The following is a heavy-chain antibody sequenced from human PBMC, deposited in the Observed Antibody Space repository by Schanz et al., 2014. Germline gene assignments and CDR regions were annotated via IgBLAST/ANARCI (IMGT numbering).Heavy chain of an antibody. D-gene: IGHD1-7*01. Sequence: QVQLVQSEAEVKKPGSSVKVSCKASGGTFSSYTISWVRQAPGQGLEWMGRIIPILGIANYAQNFQGRVTITADKSTSTAYMDLSSLRPEDTAVHYCAMGGYQLHHWGQGTLVTVSS. V-gene: IGHV1-69*02. CDR3: AMGGYQLHH. CDR2: IIPILGIA. CDR1: GGTFSSYT. J-gene: IGHJ4*02.